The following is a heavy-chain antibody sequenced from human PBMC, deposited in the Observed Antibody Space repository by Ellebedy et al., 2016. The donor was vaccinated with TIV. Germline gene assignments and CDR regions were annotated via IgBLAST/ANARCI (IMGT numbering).Heavy chain of an antibody. CDR2: IYHSGST. Sequence: GSLRLSXTVSGYSISSGYYWGWIRQPPGKGLEWIGSIYHSGSTYYNPSLKSRVTISVDTSKNQFSLKLNSVTAADTAVYYCARGRATMVTNPKYFDYWGQGSLVTVSS. D-gene: IGHD5-18*01. CDR1: GYSISSGYY. V-gene: IGHV4-38-2*02. CDR3: ARGRATMVTNPKYFDY. J-gene: IGHJ4*02.